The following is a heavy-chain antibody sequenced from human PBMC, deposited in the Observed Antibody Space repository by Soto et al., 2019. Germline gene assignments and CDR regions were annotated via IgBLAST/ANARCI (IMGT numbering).Heavy chain of an antibody. Sequence: SQTLSLTCAISGDSVSSNSAAWNWIRQSPSGGLEWLGRTYYRSKWYNDYAVSVKSRITINPDTSKNQFSLQLNSVTPEDTAVYYCARATLKRDNCNYYGGGFLYGMDVWGQGTTVTVSS. V-gene: IGHV6-1*01. D-gene: IGHD1-7*01. CDR2: TYYRSKWYN. CDR3: ARATLKRDNCNYYGGGFLYGMDV. J-gene: IGHJ6*02. CDR1: GDSVSSNSAA.